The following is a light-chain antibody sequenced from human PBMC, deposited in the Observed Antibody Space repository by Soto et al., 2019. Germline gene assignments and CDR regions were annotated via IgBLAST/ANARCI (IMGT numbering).Light chain of an antibody. CDR1: QSVTTR. V-gene: IGKV3-20*01. CDR3: QQYGGYQIT. CDR2: GAS. Sequence: EILMTQSPATLSVSPGERATLSCSASQSVTTRLAWYQHKPGQAPTLLMSGASNRASGVPVRFSGSGSGTDFTLTITRLEPEDFALYYCQQYGGYQITFGLGTRLEIK. J-gene: IGKJ5*01.